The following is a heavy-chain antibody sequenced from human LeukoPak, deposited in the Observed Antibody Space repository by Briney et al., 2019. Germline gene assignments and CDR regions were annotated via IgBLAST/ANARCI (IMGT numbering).Heavy chain of an antibody. J-gene: IGHJ4*02. Sequence: QAGGSLRLSCAASGFTFSIYWMHWVRQAPGKGLEWVSHIHSGGSSPSYADSVKGQFTISRDNAKNMLYLQMNSLRAEDTAVYFCARDRGYSADQWGQGTLVTVSS. CDR1: GFTFSIYW. CDR3: ARDRGYSADQ. CDR2: IHSGGSSP. V-gene: IGHV3-74*01. D-gene: IGHD2-15*01.